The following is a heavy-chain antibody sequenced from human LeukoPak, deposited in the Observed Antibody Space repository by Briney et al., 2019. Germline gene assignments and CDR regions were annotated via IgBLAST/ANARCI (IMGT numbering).Heavy chain of an antibody. V-gene: IGHV1-46*01. Sequence: GASVKVSCKASGYTFTSYYMHWVRQAPGQGLEWMGIINPSGGSTSYAQKFQGRVTMTRDTSTSTVYMELSSLRSEDTAVYYCARDSRRVYGVGGPMDVWGKGTTVTISS. J-gene: IGHJ6*04. CDR1: GYTFTSYY. CDR2: INPSGGST. CDR3: ARDSRRVYGVGGPMDV. D-gene: IGHD2-15*01.